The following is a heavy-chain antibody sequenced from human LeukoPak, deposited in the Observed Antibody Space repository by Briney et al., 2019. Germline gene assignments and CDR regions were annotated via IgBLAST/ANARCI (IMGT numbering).Heavy chain of an antibody. Sequence: GESLKISCKSSGYSFTSYWIGWVRQMPGKGLEWMGIIYPGDSDTRYSPSFQGQVTISADKSISTAYLQWSSLKASDTAMYYCAGHLFAYCGGDCYSAIGYWGQGTLVTVSS. D-gene: IGHD2-21*02. CDR1: GYSFTSYW. CDR2: IYPGDSDT. J-gene: IGHJ4*02. CDR3: AGHLFAYCGGDCYSAIGY. V-gene: IGHV5-51*01.